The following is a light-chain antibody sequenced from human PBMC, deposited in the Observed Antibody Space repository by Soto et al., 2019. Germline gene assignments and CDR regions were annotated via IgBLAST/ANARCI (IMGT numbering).Light chain of an antibody. J-gene: IGLJ1*01. V-gene: IGLV2-14*01. CDR3: QSYDRSLSGYV. CDR2: EVS. CDR1: SSNVGGYNY. Sequence: QSALTQPASVSGSPGQSITISCTGTSSNVGGYNYVSWYQQHPGKAPKLIIYEVSNRPSGVSDRFSGSKSGNTASLTISGLQAEDEADYYCQSYDRSLSGYVLGTGTKVTVL.